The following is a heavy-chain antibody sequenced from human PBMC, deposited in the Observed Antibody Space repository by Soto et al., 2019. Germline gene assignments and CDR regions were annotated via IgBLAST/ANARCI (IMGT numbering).Heavy chain of an antibody. Sequence: QITLKESGPTLVKPTQTLTLTCTFSGFSLSTSGVGVGWLRQPPGKALEWLALIYWDDDKRYSPSLKSRLTITTDTSKNQVVLTMTNMDPVDTATYYFAHRRVERYFDYWGPGTLVTVSS. J-gene: IGHJ4*02. CDR1: GFSLSTSGVG. D-gene: IGHD1-1*01. CDR3: AHRRVERYFDY. CDR2: IYWDDDK. V-gene: IGHV2-5*02.